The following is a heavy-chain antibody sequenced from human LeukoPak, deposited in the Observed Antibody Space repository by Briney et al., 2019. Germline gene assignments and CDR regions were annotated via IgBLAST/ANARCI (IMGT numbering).Heavy chain of an antibody. J-gene: IGHJ4*02. Sequence: ASVKVSCKASGYTFTGYYMHWVRQAPGQGLEWMGWINPNSGGTNYAQKFQGRVTMTRDTSISTAYMELSRLRSDDTAVYYCARNGGGGGYCSGGSCYTNVGYYFDYWGQGTLVTVSS. V-gene: IGHV1-2*02. CDR3: ARNGGGGGYCSGGSCYTNVGYYFDY. CDR2: INPNSGGT. CDR1: GYTFTGYY. D-gene: IGHD2-15*01.